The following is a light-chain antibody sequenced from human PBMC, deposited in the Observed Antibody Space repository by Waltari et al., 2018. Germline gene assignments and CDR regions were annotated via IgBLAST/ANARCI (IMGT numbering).Light chain of an antibody. Sequence: DIQLTQSPSFLSASVGGRVTITCRASQGISSFLAWYQQKPGKAPKLLIYGAYTLQSGVSGRFSGGGSGTEFTLTIISLQPEDFATYYCQQTNSYQLTFGGGTKVEI. V-gene: IGKV1-9*01. CDR3: QQTNSYQLT. J-gene: IGKJ4*01. CDR1: QGISSF. CDR2: GAY.